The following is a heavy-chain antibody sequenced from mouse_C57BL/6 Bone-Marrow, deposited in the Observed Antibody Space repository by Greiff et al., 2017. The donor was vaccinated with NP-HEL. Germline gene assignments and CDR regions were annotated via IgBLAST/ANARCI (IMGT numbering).Heavy chain of an antibody. CDR1: GYAFSSSW. CDR3: ARGGYYYGSSSWYFDV. D-gene: IGHD1-1*01. Sequence: VHLVESGPELVKPGASVKISCKASGYAFSSSWMNWVKQRPGKGLEWIGRIYPGDGDTNYNGKFKGKATLTADKSSSTAYMQLSSLTSEDSAVYFCARGGYYYGSSSWYFDVWGTGTTVTVSS. J-gene: IGHJ1*03. V-gene: IGHV1-82*01. CDR2: IYPGDGDT.